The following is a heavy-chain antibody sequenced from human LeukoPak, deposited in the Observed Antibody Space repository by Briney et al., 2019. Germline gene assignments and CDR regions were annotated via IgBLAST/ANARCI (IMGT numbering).Heavy chain of an antibody. CDR1: GFTFSSYA. D-gene: IGHD2-21*02. Sequence: GGSLRLSCAASGFTFSSYAMSWVRQAPGKGLEWVSAISGSGGSTYYADSVKGRFTISRDNSKNTLYLQMNSLRAEDTAVYYCAKDRGGLAYCGGDCYSIYFDYWGQGTLVTVSS. J-gene: IGHJ4*02. V-gene: IGHV3-23*01. CDR2: ISGSGGST. CDR3: AKDRGGLAYCGGDCYSIYFDY.